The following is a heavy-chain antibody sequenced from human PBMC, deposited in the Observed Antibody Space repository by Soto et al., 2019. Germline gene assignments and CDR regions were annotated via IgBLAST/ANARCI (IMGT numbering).Heavy chain of an antibody. CDR3: ARHNGIEASPYYYYVMAV. D-gene: IGHD2-8*01. V-gene: IGHV5-51*01. Sequence: WDSLKISCKGSGYSFTSYWIGWVRQMPGKGLEWMGIIYPGDSDTRYSPSFQGQVTISADKSISTAYLQWSSLKASDTAMYHCARHNGIEASPYYYYVMAVWAQRTTVSVSS. J-gene: IGHJ6*02. CDR2: IYPGDSDT. CDR1: GYSFTSYW.